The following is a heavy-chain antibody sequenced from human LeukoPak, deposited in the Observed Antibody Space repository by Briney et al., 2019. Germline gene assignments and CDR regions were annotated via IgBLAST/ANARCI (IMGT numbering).Heavy chain of an antibody. CDR3: ARIMITVTTSDY. V-gene: IGHV3-53*01. CDR1: GLTVSYNY. CDR2: IYSGGST. J-gene: IGHJ4*02. D-gene: IGHD4-17*01. Sequence: GGSLRLSRAASGLTVSYNYMSWVRQAPGKGLEWVSLIYSGGSTRHADSVKGRFTISRDNAKNSLYLQVNSLRAEDTAVYYCARIMITVTTSDYWGQGTLVTVSS.